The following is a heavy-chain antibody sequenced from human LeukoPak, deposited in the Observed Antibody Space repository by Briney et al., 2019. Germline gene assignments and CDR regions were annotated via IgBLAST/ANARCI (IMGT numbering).Heavy chain of an antibody. J-gene: IGHJ3*02. V-gene: IGHV3-43D*03. CDR1: GFTFDDYA. CDR3: AREGALTVTKDAFDI. Sequence: GGSLRLSCAASGFTFDDYAMHWVRQAPGKGLEWVSLISWDGGSTYYADSVKGRFTISRDNAKNSLYLQMNSLRVEDTAVYYCAREGALTVTKDAFDIWGQGTMVTVSS. CDR2: ISWDGGST. D-gene: IGHD4-17*01.